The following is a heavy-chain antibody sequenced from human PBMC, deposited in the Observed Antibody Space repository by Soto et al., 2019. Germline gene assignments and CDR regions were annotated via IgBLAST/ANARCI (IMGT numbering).Heavy chain of an antibody. CDR1: GGTFSSYA. Sequence: ASVKVSCKASGGTFSSYAISWVRQAPGQGLEWMGGIIPIFGTANYAQKFQGRVTITADESTSTAYMELSSLRSEDTAVYYCARAPQPPYYYDSSGYLDYWGQGTLVTVSS. D-gene: IGHD3-22*01. V-gene: IGHV1-69*13. J-gene: IGHJ4*02. CDR3: ARAPQPPYYYDSSGYLDY. CDR2: IIPIFGTA.